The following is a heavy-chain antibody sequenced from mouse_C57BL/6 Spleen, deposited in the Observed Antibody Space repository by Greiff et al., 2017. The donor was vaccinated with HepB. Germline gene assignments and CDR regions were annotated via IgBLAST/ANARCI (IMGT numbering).Heavy chain of an antibody. CDR1: GYTFTSYW. J-gene: IGHJ3*01. CDR3: ETWTETWFAY. V-gene: IGHV1-64*01. CDR2: IHPNSGST. Sequence: QVQLQQPGAELVKPGASVKLSCKASGYTFTSYWMHWVKQRPGQGLEWIGMIHPNSGSTNYNEKFKSKATLTVDKSSSTAYMQLSSLTSEDSAVYYCETWTETWFAYWGQGTLVTVSA.